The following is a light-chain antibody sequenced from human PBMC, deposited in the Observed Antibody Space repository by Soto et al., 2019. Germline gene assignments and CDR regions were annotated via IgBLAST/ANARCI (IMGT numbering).Light chain of an antibody. V-gene: IGKV3-20*01. CDR3: QQYGGSPQT. CDR2: GAS. J-gene: IGKJ1*01. CDR1: QSVSKY. Sequence: EIVLTQSPRTLALSPGEGATLSSRASQSVSKYLAWYQQKPGQAPRLLIYGASSRATGIPDSFSGSGSGTDFTLTISRLEPGDFAVYYCQQYGGSPQTFGQGTKVEIK.